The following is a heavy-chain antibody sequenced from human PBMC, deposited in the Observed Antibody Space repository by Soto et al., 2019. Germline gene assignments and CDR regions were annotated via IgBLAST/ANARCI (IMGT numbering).Heavy chain of an antibody. D-gene: IGHD2-2*01. Sequence: TVSGGSISSGDYYWSWIRQPPGKGLEWIGYIYYSGSTYYNPSLKSRVTISVDTSKNQFSLKLSSVTAADTAVYYCARERWIDCSSTSCYGIDYWGQGTLVTVSS. CDR1: GGSISSGDYY. CDR3: ARERWIDCSSTSCYGIDY. CDR2: IYYSGST. V-gene: IGHV4-30-4*01. J-gene: IGHJ4*02.